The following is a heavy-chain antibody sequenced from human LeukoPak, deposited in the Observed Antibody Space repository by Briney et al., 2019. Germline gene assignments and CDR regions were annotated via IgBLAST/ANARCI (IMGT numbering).Heavy chain of an antibody. Sequence: GGPLRLSCAPSGFTFSSYSMTWVRQAPGKGLDWASSISSISSYIYYAASVKGRFTISRDNAKNSLYLQMNSLRAEDTAVYYCASRTEDDGLDIWGQGTMVTVSS. CDR1: GFTFSSYS. CDR2: ISSISSYI. V-gene: IGHV3-21*01. J-gene: IGHJ3*02. CDR3: ASRTEDDGLDI. D-gene: IGHD4-17*01.